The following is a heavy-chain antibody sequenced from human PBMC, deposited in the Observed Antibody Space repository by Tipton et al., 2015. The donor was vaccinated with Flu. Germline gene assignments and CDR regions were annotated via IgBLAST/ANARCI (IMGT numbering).Heavy chain of an antibody. Sequence: LRLSCTVSGGSISSGSYYWGWVRQPPGKGLEWIGSIYYSGNTYYNPSLKGRVAISVDTSKNQFALKLSSVTAADTAVYYCARDRGSSGWSDYWGQGTLVTVSS. J-gene: IGHJ4*02. V-gene: IGHV4-39*06. CDR2: IYYSGNT. CDR3: ARDRGSSGWSDY. CDR1: GGSISSGSYY. D-gene: IGHD6-19*01.